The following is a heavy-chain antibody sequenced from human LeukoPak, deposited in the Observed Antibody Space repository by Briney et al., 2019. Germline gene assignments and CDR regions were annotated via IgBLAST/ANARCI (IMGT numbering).Heavy chain of an antibody. CDR1: GYTFNNYN. CDR3: SRGDV. CDR2: MSPNSGNT. Sequence: GASVKVSCKASGYTFNNYNINWVRQATGQGLEWMGYMSPNSGNTGYAQKFQGRVTLTRDTSTNTAYLDLTSLRSEDTAVYYCSRGDVWGKGTTVTVSS. V-gene: IGHV1-8*03. J-gene: IGHJ6*04.